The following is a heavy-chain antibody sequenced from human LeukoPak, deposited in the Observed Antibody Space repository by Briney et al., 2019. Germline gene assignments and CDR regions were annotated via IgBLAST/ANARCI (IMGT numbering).Heavy chain of an antibody. V-gene: IGHV1-2*04. D-gene: IGHD5-18*01. CDR3: ARQYSYGYSD. CDR1: GFTFSSYG. Sequence: PGGSLRLSCAASGFTFSSYGMHWVRQAPGQGLEWMGWINPNSGGTNYAQKFQGWVTMTRDTSISTAYMELSRLRSDDTAVYYCARQYSYGYSDWGQGTLVTVSS. J-gene: IGHJ4*02. CDR2: INPNSGGT.